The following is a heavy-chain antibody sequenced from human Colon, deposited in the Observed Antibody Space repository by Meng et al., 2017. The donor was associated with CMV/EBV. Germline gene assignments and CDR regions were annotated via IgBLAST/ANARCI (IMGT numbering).Heavy chain of an antibody. CDR1: GYSFRSSG. J-gene: IGHJ4*02. D-gene: IGHD6-19*01. CDR3: ARGGSIGWSN. V-gene: IGHV1-69*05. CDR2: FIPQFGAA. Sequence: VSCKTSGYSFRSSGINWGRQAPGQGLEWLGGFIPQFGAATSAKKFQGRVTITTDESTSTAYMELINLTSEDTAVYYCARGGSIGWSNWGQGTLVTVSS.